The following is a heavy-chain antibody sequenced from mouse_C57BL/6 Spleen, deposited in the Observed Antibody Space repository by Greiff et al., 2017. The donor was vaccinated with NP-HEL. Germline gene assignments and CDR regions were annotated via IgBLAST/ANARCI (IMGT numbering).Heavy chain of an antibody. CDR3: ARDFDTTGDYYYAMDY. Sequence: VKLQQSGPELVKPGASVKISCKASGYAFSSSWMNWVKQRPGKGLEWIGRIYPGDGDTNYNGKFKGKATLTADKSSSTAYMQLSSLTSEDSAVDFCARDFDTTGDYYYAMDYWGQGTSVTVSS. CDR2: IYPGDGDT. CDR1: GYAFSSSW. V-gene: IGHV1-82*01. J-gene: IGHJ4*01. D-gene: IGHD1-1*01.